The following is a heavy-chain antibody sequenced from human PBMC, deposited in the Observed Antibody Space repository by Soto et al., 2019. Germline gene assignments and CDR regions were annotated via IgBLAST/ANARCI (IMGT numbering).Heavy chain of an antibody. CDR1: GHSLSSRGYY. CDR3: ARDWGSSGWDY. CDR2: IYFTGST. D-gene: IGHD6-19*01. Sequence: PSETLSLTCTVSGHSLSSRGYYWSWIRQHPGKGLEWVGYIYFTGSTLYNPSRKSRLAMSLDTSKNQFSLKLGSVTAAATAIYYCARDWGSSGWDYWGQGTLVTVSS. V-gene: IGHV4-31*03. J-gene: IGHJ4*02.